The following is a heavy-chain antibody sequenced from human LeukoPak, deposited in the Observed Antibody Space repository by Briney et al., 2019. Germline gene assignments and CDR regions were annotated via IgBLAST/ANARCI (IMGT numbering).Heavy chain of an antibody. D-gene: IGHD3-10*01. CDR1: GFTFSSYA. CDR3: AKRYYYGSEPTYGAFDI. Sequence: PGGSLRLSCAASGFTFSSYAMSWVRQAPGKGLEWVSAISGSGGSTYYADSVKGRFTISRDNSKNTLYLQMNSLRAEDAAVYYCAKRYYYGSEPTYGAFDIWGQGTMVTVSS. J-gene: IGHJ3*02. CDR2: ISGSGGST. V-gene: IGHV3-23*01.